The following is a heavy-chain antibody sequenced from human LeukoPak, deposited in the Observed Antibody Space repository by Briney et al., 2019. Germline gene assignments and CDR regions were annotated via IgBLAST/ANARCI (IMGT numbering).Heavy chain of an antibody. J-gene: IGHJ5*02. CDR1: GGTFSSYA. CDR2: IIPIFGTA. Sequence: SVKVSCKASGGTFSSYAISWVRQAPGQGLEWMGGIIPIFGTANYAQKFQGRATITTDESTSTAYMELSSLRSEDTAVYYCARDNYAGANWFDPWGQGTLVTVSS. D-gene: IGHD1-7*01. CDR3: ARDNYAGANWFDP. V-gene: IGHV1-69*05.